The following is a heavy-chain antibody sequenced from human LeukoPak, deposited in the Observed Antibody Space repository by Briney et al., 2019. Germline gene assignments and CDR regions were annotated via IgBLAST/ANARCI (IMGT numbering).Heavy chain of an antibody. CDR1: GYTFITHG. CDR2: ISVYNGNT. CDR3: ARGVSGRDYYMDV. J-gene: IGHJ6*03. Sequence: ASVKVSCKASGYTFITHGISWVRQAPGQGLEWMGWISVYNGNTKYAQKFQGRVTMTTDTSTSTAYMDLRSLRSDDTAVYYCARGVSGRDYYMDVWGIGTTVTVSS. D-gene: IGHD5/OR15-5a*01. V-gene: IGHV1-18*01.